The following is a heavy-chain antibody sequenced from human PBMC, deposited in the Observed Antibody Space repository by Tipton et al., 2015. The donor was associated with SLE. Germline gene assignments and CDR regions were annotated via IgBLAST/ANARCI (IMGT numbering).Heavy chain of an antibody. V-gene: IGHV3-7*01. D-gene: IGHD2/OR15-2a*01. CDR3: ARGKYYFDY. Sequence: SSSSYYWGWIRQPPGKGLEWVANIKEDGSEKHYVDSVKDRLTISRDNAKNSLYLQMNSLRDEDTAVYYCARGKYYFDYWGQGTVVTVSS. CDR1: SSSSYY. J-gene: IGHJ4*03. CDR2: IKEDGSEK.